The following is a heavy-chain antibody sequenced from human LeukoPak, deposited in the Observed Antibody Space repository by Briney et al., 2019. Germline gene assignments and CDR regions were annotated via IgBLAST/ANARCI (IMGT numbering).Heavy chain of an antibody. CDR2: INPNSGVT. V-gene: IGHV1-2*02. Sequence: ASVNVSCTASGFMFTAYYLHWVRQSPGQGLEWMGYINPNSGVTNYAQKFQGRVTMTRDTSITTVYMELNRLRGDDTAVYFCARDRDSSSWYEFGFWGQGALVTVSS. D-gene: IGHD6-13*01. J-gene: IGHJ4*02. CDR1: GFMFTAYY. CDR3: ARDRDSSSWYEFGF.